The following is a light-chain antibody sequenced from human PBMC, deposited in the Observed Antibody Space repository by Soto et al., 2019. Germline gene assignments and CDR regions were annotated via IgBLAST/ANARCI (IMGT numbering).Light chain of an antibody. CDR2: EVS. V-gene: IGLV2-14*01. J-gene: IGLJ2*01. CDR3: SSYTSSSTQVV. CDR1: SSDVGGYNY. Sequence: QSALTQPASVSGSPGQSITISCTGTSSDVGGYNYVSWHQQHPGKAPKLMIYEVSNRPSGVSNRFSGSKSGNTASLTISGLQAEDEADYYCSSYTSSSTQVVFGGGTKLTVL.